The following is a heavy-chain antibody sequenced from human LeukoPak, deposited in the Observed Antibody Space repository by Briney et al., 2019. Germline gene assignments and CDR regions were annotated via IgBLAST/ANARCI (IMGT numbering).Heavy chain of an antibody. D-gene: IGHD1-26*01. V-gene: IGHV3-21*01. CDR2: ISTSSSYI. Sequence: GGSLRLSCAASGFTFSSHSMTWVRQAPGKGLEWVSSISTSSSYIYYADSVKGRFTISRDNAKKSLYLQMNSLRAEDTAMYYCTKNAGRREGWFDPWGQGTLVTVSS. J-gene: IGHJ5*02. CDR1: GFTFSSHS. CDR3: TKNAGRREGWFDP.